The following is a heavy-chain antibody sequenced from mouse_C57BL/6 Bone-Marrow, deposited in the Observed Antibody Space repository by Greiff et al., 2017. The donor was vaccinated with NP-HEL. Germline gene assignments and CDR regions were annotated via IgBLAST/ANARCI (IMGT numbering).Heavy chain of an antibody. CDR1: GYAFSSYW. D-gene: IGHD1-1*01. J-gene: IGHJ4*01. CDR3: ARNLLLRYAMDY. V-gene: IGHV1-80*01. Sequence: QVQLQQSGAELVKPGASVKISCKASGYAFSSYWMNWVKQRPGKGLEWIGQIYPGDGDTNYNGKFKGKATLTADKSSSTAYMQLSSLTSEDSAVYFCARNLLLRYAMDYLGQGTSVTVSS. CDR2: IYPGDGDT.